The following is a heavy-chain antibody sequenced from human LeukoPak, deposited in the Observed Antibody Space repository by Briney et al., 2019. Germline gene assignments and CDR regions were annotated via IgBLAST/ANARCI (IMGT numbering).Heavy chain of an antibody. D-gene: IGHD2-2*01. J-gene: IGHJ4*02. Sequence: GGSLRLSCAASGFTFSSYSMNWVRQAPGKGLEWVSSISSSSSYIYYADSVKGRFTISRDDAKNSLYLQMNRLRAEDTAVYYCTKYCSSTSCYEGGDYWGQGTLVTVSS. CDR3: TKYCSSTSCYEGGDY. V-gene: IGHV3-21*01. CDR1: GFTFSSYS. CDR2: ISSSSSYI.